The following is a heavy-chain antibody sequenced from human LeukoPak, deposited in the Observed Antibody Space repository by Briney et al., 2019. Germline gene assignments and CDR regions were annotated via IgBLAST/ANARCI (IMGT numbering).Heavy chain of an antibody. Sequence: PGGSLRLSCAASGFTFSSYSVNWVRQAPGKGLEWVSSISGSSSYIDYADSVKGRFTISRDNAKNSLYLQMSSLRAEDTAVYYCARRGRSMVRGVITTKYYFDYWGQGTLVTVSS. V-gene: IGHV3-21*01. CDR2: ISGSSSYI. D-gene: IGHD3-10*01. CDR1: GFTFSSYS. J-gene: IGHJ4*02. CDR3: ARRGRSMVRGVITTKYYFDY.